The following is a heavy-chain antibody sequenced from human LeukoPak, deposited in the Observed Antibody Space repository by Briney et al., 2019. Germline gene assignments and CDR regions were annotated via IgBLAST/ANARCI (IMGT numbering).Heavy chain of an antibody. V-gene: IGHV3-23*01. CDR3: AKDRVIFGVAHHAYFDY. J-gene: IGHJ4*02. CDR1: GFTFSSYA. D-gene: IGHD3-3*02. CDR2: ISGSGGST. Sequence: GGSLRLSCAASGFTFSSYAMSWVRQAPGKGLEWVSAISGSGGSTYYADSVKGRFTISRDNSKNTLYLQMNSLRAEDTAVYYCAKDRVIFGVAHHAYFDYWGQGTLVTVSS.